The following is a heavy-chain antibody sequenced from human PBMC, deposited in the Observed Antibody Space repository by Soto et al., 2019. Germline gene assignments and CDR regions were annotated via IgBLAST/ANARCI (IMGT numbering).Heavy chain of an antibody. CDR3: TTEVFGYSSGWYDY. Sequence: GGSLRLSCAASGFTFSNAWMNWVRQAPGKGLEWVGRIKSKTDGGTTDYAAPVKGRFTISRDDSKNTLYLQMNSLKTEDTAVYYCTTEVFGYSSGWYDYWGQGTLVTVSS. CDR1: GFTFSNAW. V-gene: IGHV3-15*07. D-gene: IGHD6-19*01. CDR2: IKSKTDGGTT. J-gene: IGHJ4*02.